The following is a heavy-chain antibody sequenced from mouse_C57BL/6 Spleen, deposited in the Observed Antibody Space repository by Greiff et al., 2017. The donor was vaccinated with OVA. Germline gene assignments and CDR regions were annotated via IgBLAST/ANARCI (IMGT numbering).Heavy chain of an antibody. CDR3: ARGGSSLGFAY. J-gene: IGHJ3*01. CDR1: GYTFTSYW. D-gene: IGHD1-1*01. V-gene: IGHV1-61*01. Sequence: VQLQQPGAELVRPGSSVKLSCKASGYTFTSYWMDWVKQRPGQGLEWIGNMYPSDSETHYNQKFKDKATLTVDKSSSTAYMQLSSLTSEDSAVDYCARGGSSLGFAYWGQGTLVTVSA. CDR2: MYPSDSET.